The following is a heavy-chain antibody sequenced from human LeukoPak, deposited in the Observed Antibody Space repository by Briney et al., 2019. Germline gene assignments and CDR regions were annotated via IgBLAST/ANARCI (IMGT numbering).Heavy chain of an antibody. CDR2: ISWNSGVI. Sequence: PGGSLRLSCTAAGFSFDDHAMHWVRQAPGKGLEWLSGISWNSGVIRYADSVKGRFTISRDNAKNSLYLQMNSLRAEDMALYYCAKDQGATYFYYMDVWGKGTMVAVSS. CDR1: GFSFDDHA. CDR3: AKDQGATYFYYMDV. J-gene: IGHJ6*03. V-gene: IGHV3-9*03.